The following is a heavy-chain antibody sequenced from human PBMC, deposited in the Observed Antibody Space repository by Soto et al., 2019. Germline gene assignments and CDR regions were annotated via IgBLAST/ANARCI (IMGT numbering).Heavy chain of an antibody. CDR2: ISGSGGST. Sequence: EVQLLESGGGLVQPGGSLRLSCAASGFTFSSYAMSWVRQAPGKRLEWVSAISGSGGSTYYADSVKGRFTISRDNSKNTLYLQMNSLRAEDTAVYYCAKAPAFDILTGYYMRRGGYFDYWGQGTLVTVSS. V-gene: IGHV3-23*01. CDR3: AKAPAFDILTGYYMRRGGYFDY. J-gene: IGHJ4*02. D-gene: IGHD3-9*01. CDR1: GFTFSSYA.